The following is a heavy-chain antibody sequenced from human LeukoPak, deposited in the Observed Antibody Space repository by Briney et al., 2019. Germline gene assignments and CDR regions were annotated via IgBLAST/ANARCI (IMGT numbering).Heavy chain of an antibody. D-gene: IGHD1-26*01. CDR1: GGSFSGYY. J-gene: IGHJ4*02. V-gene: IGHV4-34*01. CDR3: ARGELSGMYFGY. Sequence: SETLSLTCAVYGGSFSGYYWSWIRQPPGKGLEWIGEINHSGSSNYNPSLKSRATISVDTSKTQFSLKLSSVTAADTAVYFCARGELSGMYFGYWGQGTLVTVSS. CDR2: INHSGSS.